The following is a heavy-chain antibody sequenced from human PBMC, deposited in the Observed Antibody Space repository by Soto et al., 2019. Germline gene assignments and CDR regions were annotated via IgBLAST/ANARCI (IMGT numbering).Heavy chain of an antibody. CDR2: IYYSGST. Sequence: QVQLQESGPGLVKPSQTLSLTCTVSGGSISSGGYYWSWISHHPGKGLEWIGYIYYSGSTYYNPSLQTRATISVDTPKNQFPLKLSSVTAADPAVYYCAGSIDPWCQGTLVTGSS. J-gene: IGHJ5*02. V-gene: IGHV4-31*03. CDR1: GGSISSGGYY. CDR3: AGSIDP.